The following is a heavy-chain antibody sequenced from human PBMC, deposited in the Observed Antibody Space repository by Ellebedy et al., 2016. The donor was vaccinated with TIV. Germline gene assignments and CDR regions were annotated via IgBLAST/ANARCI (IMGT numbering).Heavy chain of an antibody. CDR3: ARDPHDGDCSSTSCYTGGGY. D-gene: IGHD2-2*02. J-gene: IGHJ4*02. Sequence: SVKVSXXASGYTFTSYGISWVRQAPGQGLEWMGGIIPIFGTANYAQKFQGRVTITADESTSTAYMELSSLRSEDTAVYYCARDPHDGDCSSTSCYTGGGYWGQGTLVTVSS. CDR1: GYTFTSYG. CDR2: IIPIFGTA. V-gene: IGHV1-69*13.